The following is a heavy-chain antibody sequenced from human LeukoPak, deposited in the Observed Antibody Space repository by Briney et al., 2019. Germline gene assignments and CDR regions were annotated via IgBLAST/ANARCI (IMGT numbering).Heavy chain of an antibody. CDR2: ISYDGSNK. Sequence: GGSLRLSCATSGFTFSSYAMHWVRQAPGKGLEWVAAISYDGSNKYYADSVKGRFTISRDNSKNTLYLQMNSLRAEDTAVYYCARDSANIVVVPAAIYYYYYMDVWGKGTTVTVSS. J-gene: IGHJ6*03. CDR3: ARDSANIVVVPAAIYYYYYMDV. V-gene: IGHV3-30*01. D-gene: IGHD2-2*01. CDR1: GFTFSSYA.